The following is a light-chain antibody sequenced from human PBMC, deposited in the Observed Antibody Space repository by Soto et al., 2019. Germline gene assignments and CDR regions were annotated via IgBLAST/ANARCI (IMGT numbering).Light chain of an antibody. Sequence: SYELTQPPPVSVSPGQTARITCSGDALPKEYVYWYQQKPGQAPVLLIYKNNERPSGIPERFSGSSSGTKDTLTISGVQAEDEADYYCQSADSSGTYRVFGGGTKLTVL. V-gene: IGLV3-25*03. CDR3: QSADSSGTYRV. J-gene: IGLJ2*01. CDR2: KNN. CDR1: ALPKEY.